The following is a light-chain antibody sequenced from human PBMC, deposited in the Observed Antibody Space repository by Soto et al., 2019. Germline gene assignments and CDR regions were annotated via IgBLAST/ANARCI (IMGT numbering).Light chain of an antibody. CDR1: QSVSGSY. J-gene: IGKJ1*01. V-gene: IGKV3-20*01. Sequence: EVVLTHSPFTLPLSPGERATLSCRASQSVSGSYLAWYQQKPGQAPRLLMYGASSRATGIPDRFSGSGSGTDFTLTISRLEPEDFAVYYCQVYHWSLTWTFGPGTKADI. CDR2: GAS. CDR3: QVYHWSLTWT.